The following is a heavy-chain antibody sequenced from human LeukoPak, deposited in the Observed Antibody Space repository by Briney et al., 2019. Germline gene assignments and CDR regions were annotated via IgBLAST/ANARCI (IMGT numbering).Heavy chain of an antibody. CDR1: GFTFSSYS. D-gene: IGHD2/OR15-2a*01. Sequence: PGGSLRLSCAASGFTFSSYSMNWVRPAPGKGLEWVSSISSSSSYIYYADSVKGRFTISRDNAKNSLYLQMNSLRAEDTAVYYCARGGGVSVGPPENWFDPWGQGTLVTVSS. V-gene: IGHV3-21*01. CDR2: ISSSSSYI. J-gene: IGHJ5*02. CDR3: ARGGGVSVGPPENWFDP.